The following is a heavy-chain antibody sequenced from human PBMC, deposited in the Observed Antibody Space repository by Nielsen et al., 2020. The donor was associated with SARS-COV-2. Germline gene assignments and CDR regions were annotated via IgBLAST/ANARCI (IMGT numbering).Heavy chain of an antibody. Sequence: ASVPVSCKASRYSFASYSMHWVRQAPGQRLEWMGWINAGNGNTRYSQKFQGRVTITRDTSASTAYMELSSLRSEDTAVYYCARHLRGYIDYWGQGTLVTVSS. CDR3: ARHLRGYIDY. CDR1: RYSFASYS. V-gene: IGHV1-3*01. J-gene: IGHJ4*02. CDR2: INAGNGNT.